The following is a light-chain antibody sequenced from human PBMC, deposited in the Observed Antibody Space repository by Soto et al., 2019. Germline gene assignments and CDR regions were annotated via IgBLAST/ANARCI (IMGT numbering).Light chain of an antibody. CDR3: HQYGTSRMYT. J-gene: IGKJ2*01. CDR1: PSVSSTY. Sequence: TQSPGTLSLSPGERATLSCRASPSVSSTYLAWYQQKPGQAPRLLIYGGSSRATGITDRFSGSGTGTDLTLTISRLEPDDFAVNYCHQYGTSRMYTFGQGTKLEIK. CDR2: GGS. V-gene: IGKV3-20*01.